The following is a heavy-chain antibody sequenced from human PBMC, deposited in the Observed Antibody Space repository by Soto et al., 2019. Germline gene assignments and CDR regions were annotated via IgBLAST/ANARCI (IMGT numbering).Heavy chain of an antibody. J-gene: IGHJ4*02. CDR1: GGSFSGYY. V-gene: IGHV4-34*01. CDR2: INHSGST. D-gene: IGHD3-10*01. CDR3: ARGRYLYYYGSGSSYYFDY. Sequence: QVQLQQWGAGLLKPSETLSLTCAVYGGSFSGYYWSWIRQPPGKGLEWIGEINHSGSTNYNPSLKSRVTISVDTSKIQFSLKLSSVTAADTAVYYCARGRYLYYYGSGSSYYFDYWGQGTLVTVSS.